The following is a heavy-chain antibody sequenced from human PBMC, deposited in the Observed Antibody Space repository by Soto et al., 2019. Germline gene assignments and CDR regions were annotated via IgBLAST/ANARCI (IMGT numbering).Heavy chain of an antibody. D-gene: IGHD3-10*01. Sequence: GESLKISCAASGFTFSSYGMHWVRQAPGKGLEWVAVIWYDGSNKYYADSVKGRFTISRDNSKNTLYLQMNSLRAEDTVVYYCARDREKGVLLWFGAQAVRHYYYGMDVWGQGTTVTVSS. CDR3: ARDREKGVLLWFGAQAVRHYYYGMDV. V-gene: IGHV3-33*01. CDR2: IWYDGSNK. CDR1: GFTFSSYG. J-gene: IGHJ6*02.